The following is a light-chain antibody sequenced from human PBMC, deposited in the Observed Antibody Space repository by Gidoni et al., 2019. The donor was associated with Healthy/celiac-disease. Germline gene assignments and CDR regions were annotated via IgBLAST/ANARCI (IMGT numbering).Light chain of an antibody. CDR3: QQGYSTPALT. Sequence: DIQMTQSPSSLSASVGDRVTITCRASQSISSYLNWYQQKPGKAPKLLIYAASSLQSGVPSRFSGSGSGTDFTLTIRSLQPEDFATYCCQQGYSTPALTFGGGTKVEIK. V-gene: IGKV1-39*01. J-gene: IGKJ4*01. CDR2: AAS. CDR1: QSISSY.